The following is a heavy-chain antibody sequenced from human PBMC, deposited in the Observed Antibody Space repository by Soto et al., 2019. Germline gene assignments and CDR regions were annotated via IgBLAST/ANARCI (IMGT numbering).Heavy chain of an antibody. CDR2: ISSSSRTM. Sequence: EVQLVKSGGGLVQPGGSLRLSCAASGFTFSSYSMHWVRQAPGKGLEWISYISSSSRTMYYADSVKGRFTISRDNAKNSLYLQMNSLRAEDTAVYYCVPTLVPPASTLDYWGQGTLVTVSS. CDR3: VPTLVPPASTLDY. V-gene: IGHV3-48*01. J-gene: IGHJ4*02. D-gene: IGHD2-2*01. CDR1: GFTFSSYS.